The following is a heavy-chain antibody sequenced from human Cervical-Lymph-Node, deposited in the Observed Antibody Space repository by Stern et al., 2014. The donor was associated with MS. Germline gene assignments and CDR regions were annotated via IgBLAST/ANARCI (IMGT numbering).Heavy chain of an antibody. CDR2: IFPVFGTP. V-gene: IGHV1-69*01. D-gene: IGHD6-13*01. CDR1: GGTFSKFP. J-gene: IGHJ5*02. Sequence: QVQLVQSGAEVTKTGSSVKVSCKASGGTFSKFPSSWVRQAPGQGLEWMGGIFPVFGTPTYAQEFRGRVPITADVSTSTVYMELSSLRSDDTAVYYCALSSETSDRWYSLGYDLWGQGTLVTVSS. CDR3: ALSSETSDRWYSLGYDL.